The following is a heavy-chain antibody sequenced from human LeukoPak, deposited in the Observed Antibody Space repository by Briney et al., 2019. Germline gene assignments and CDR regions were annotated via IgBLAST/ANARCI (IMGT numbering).Heavy chain of an antibody. J-gene: IGHJ3*02. V-gene: IGHV3-74*01. Sequence: GGSLRLSCAASGFTFSSYWMHWVRQAPGKGLVWVSRINSDGSSTSYADPVKGRFTISRDNAKNTLYLQMNSLRAEDTAVYYCARGGWADAFDIWGQGTMVTVSS. CDR2: INSDGSST. CDR3: ARGGWADAFDI. CDR1: GFTFSSYW. D-gene: IGHD3-22*01.